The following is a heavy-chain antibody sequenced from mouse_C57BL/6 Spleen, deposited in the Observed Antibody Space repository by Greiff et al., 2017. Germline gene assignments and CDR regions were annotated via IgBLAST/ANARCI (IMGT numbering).Heavy chain of an antibody. CDR2: IDPENGDT. CDR1: GFNIKDDY. V-gene: IGHV14-4*01. CDR3: TRYPGGYFDV. J-gene: IGHJ1*03. Sequence: VQLQQSGAELVRPGASVKLSCTASGFNIKDDYMHWVKQRPEQGLEWIGWIDPENGDTEYASKFQGKATITADTSSNTAYLPLSSLTSEDTAVYYCTRYPGGYFDVWGTGTTVTVSS.